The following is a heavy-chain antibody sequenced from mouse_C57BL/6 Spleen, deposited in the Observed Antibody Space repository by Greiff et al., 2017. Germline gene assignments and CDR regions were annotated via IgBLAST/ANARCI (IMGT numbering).Heavy chain of an antibody. V-gene: IGHV5-12*01. J-gene: IGHJ2*01. CDR2: ISNGGGST. Sequence: EVNVVESGGGLVQPGGSLKLSCAASGFTFSDYYMYWVRQTPEKRLEWVAYISNGGGSTYSPDTVKGRFTISRDNAKNPLYLQMSRLKSEDTAMYYCARQGEDGYFDYWGQGTTLTVSS. CDR3: ARQGEDGYFDY. CDR1: GFTFSDYY.